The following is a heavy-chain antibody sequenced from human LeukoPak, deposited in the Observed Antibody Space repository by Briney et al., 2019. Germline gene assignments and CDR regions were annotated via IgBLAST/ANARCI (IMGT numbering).Heavy chain of an antibody. CDR1: GYTFTGYY. CDR3: ARSKSSDYGDRYYFDS. J-gene: IGHJ4*02. D-gene: IGHD4-17*01. Sequence: ASVKVSCKASGYTFTGYYIHWVRQAPRQGLEWMGLTNPNSGDTKYAQNFQGRVTMTRDTSISTAYMELSSLRSVDTAMYYCARSKSSDYGDRYYFDSWGQGTLVTVSS. CDR2: TNPNSGDT. V-gene: IGHV1-2*02.